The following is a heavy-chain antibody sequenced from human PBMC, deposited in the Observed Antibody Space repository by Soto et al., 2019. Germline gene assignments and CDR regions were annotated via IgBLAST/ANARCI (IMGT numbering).Heavy chain of an antibody. V-gene: IGHV4-38-2*02. Sequence: SETLSLPCTVSGYSINSDYYWGWIRQPPGTGMEWIASIYHSVSTFYNPSLRSRVTISIDTSKNQFSLMLTAVTAADTAMYYCARKAYHAAGRIELFDSWGQGTLVTVCS. CDR1: GYSINSDYY. J-gene: IGHJ4*02. D-gene: IGHD3-10*01. CDR2: IYHSVST. CDR3: ARKAYHAAGRIELFDS.